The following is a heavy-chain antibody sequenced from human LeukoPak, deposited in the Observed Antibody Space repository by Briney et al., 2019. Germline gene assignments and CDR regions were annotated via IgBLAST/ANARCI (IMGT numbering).Heavy chain of an antibody. CDR3: AKRGPGYDKSTYPPHYFDY. J-gene: IGHJ4*02. CDR2: INGDGSST. D-gene: IGHD3-22*01. CDR1: GFTFSSSW. Sequence: GGSLRLSCAASGFTFSSSWMHWVRQSPEKGLVWVARINGDGSSTSFADSVKGRFTISRDNAKSTLYLQMNSLRAEGTAVYYCAKRGPGYDKSTYPPHYFDYWGQGALVTVSS. V-gene: IGHV3-74*01.